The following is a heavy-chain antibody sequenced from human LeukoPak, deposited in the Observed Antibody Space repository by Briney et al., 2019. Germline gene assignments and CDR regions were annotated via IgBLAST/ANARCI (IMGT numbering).Heavy chain of an antibody. V-gene: IGHV3-11*04. CDR2: ISSSGRTT. D-gene: IGHD6-19*01. J-gene: IGHJ4*02. Sequence: GGSLRLSCAASGFTFSDYYMSWIRQAPGKGLEWVSYISSSGRTTYYADSVKGRFTISRDNSKNTLYLQMNSLRAEDTAVYYCARDRKGPVAGKWELFDYWGQGTLVTVSS. CDR3: ARDRKGPVAGKWELFDY. CDR1: GFTFSDYY.